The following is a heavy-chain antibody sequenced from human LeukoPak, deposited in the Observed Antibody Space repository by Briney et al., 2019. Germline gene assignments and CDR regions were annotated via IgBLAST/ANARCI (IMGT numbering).Heavy chain of an antibody. CDR3: ARRAGSYSHSYDY. J-gene: IGHJ4*02. Sequence: PGGSLRLSCAASGFTFSSYSMNWVRQAPGKGLEWVSFIYSGGSTYYADSVRGRFIISRDTSKNTLYLQMNSLRAEDTAIYYCARRAGSYSHSYDYWGQGTLVTVSS. CDR2: IYSGGST. CDR1: GFTFSSYS. V-gene: IGHV3-53*01. D-gene: IGHD2-15*01.